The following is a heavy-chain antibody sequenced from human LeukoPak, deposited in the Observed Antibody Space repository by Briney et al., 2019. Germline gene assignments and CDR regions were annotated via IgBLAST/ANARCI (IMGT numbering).Heavy chain of an antibody. CDR2: IYSSGST. D-gene: IGHD3-22*01. CDR1: GDSISSYY. J-gene: IGHJ4*02. Sequence: SETLSLTCTVSGDSISSYYWSWIRQPAEKGLEWIGRIYSSGSTHYTPSLKSRVTMSADTSKNQFSLRLSSLTAADTAVYFCARDYYYHNSGFFGYWGQGTLVTVSS. CDR3: ARDYYYHNSGFFGY. V-gene: IGHV4-4*07.